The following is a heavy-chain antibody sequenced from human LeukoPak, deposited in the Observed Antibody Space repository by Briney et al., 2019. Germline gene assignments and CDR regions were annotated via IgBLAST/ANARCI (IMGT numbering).Heavy chain of an antibody. CDR3: AVVYGDYNPGAFDI. Sequence: GGSLRLSCAVSGFTFSSYTMNWVRQAPGKGLEWVSTISGSGGSTYYADSVKGRFTISRDNSKNTLYPQMNSLRAEDTAVYYCAVVYGDYNPGAFDIWGQGTMVTVSS. D-gene: IGHD4-17*01. J-gene: IGHJ3*02. CDR1: GFTFSSYT. CDR2: ISGSGGST. V-gene: IGHV3-23*01.